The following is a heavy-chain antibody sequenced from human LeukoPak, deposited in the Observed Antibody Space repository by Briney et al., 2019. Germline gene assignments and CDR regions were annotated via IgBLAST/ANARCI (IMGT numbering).Heavy chain of an antibody. V-gene: IGHV3-21*01. J-gene: IGHJ4*02. CDR1: EFTFSNYA. Sequence: GGSLRLSCAASEFTFSNYAMNWVRQAPGKGLEWVSSIGSSSSNKYYADSVKGRFTISRDNAKNSLYLQMNSLRAEDTAVYYCAREELENFDYWGQGTLVTVSS. CDR2: IGSSSSNK. D-gene: IGHD1-1*01. CDR3: AREELENFDY.